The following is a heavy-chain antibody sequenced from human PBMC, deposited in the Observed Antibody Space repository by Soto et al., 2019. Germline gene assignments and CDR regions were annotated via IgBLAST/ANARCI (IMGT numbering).Heavy chain of an antibody. V-gene: IGHV3-30-3*01. Sequence: GGSLRLSCAAPGFIFSSYALHWVPQAPGKGLEWVALISYDGSNKYYADSVKGRFTISRDNSKNTLYLQMNSLRAEDTAVYYCARVSALRAFDPWGQGTLVTVSS. J-gene: IGHJ5*02. D-gene: IGHD2-15*01. CDR1: GFIFSSYA. CDR2: ISYDGSNK. CDR3: ARVSALRAFDP.